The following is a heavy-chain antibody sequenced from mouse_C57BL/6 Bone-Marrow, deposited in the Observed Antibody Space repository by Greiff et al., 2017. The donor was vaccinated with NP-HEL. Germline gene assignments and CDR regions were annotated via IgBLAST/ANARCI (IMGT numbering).Heavy chain of an antibody. Sequence: VQLKQSGGGLVKPGGSLKLSCAASGFTFSDYGMHWVRQAPEKGLEWVAYISSGSSTIYYADTVKGRFTISRDNAKNTLFLQMTSLRSEDTAMYYCATTVVDYWGQGTTLTVSS. CDR1: GFTFSDYG. CDR3: ATTVVDY. J-gene: IGHJ2*01. CDR2: ISSGSSTI. D-gene: IGHD1-1*01. V-gene: IGHV5-17*01.